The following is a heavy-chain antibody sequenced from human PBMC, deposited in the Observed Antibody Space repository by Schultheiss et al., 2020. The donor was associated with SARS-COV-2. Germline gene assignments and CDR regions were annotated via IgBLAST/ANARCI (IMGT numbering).Heavy chain of an antibody. CDR1: GGSISSSSYY. CDR3: ARHYYDSSGYYYGNVVSGRLDY. CDR2: VYYSGST. J-gene: IGHJ4*02. D-gene: IGHD3-22*01. Sequence: SETLSLTCTVSGGSISSSSYYWGWIRQPPGKGLEWIGSVYYSGSTDYNPSLKSRVTISVDTSKNQFSLKLTSVTAADTAVYYCARHYYDSSGYYYGNVVSGRLDYWGQGTLVTVSS. V-gene: IGHV4-39*01.